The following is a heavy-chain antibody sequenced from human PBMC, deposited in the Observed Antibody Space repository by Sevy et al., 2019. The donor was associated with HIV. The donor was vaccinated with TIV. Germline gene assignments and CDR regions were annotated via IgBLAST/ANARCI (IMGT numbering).Heavy chain of an antibody. CDR1: GYTFTSYG. V-gene: IGHV1-18*01. CDR3: ARGPSNKDTAMPGGY. CDR2: ISAYNGNT. D-gene: IGHD5-18*01. Sequence: ASVKVSCKASGYTFTSYGISWVRQATGQGLEWMGWISAYNGNTNYAQKLQGRVTMTTDTSTSTAYMELRSLRSDDTAVYYCARGPSNKDTAMPGGYWGQGTLVTVSS. J-gene: IGHJ4*02.